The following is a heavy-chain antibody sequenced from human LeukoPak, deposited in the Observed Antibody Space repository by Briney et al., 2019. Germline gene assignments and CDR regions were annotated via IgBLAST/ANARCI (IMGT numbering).Heavy chain of an antibody. CDR1: GFTFSSYA. CDR3: AKDGVILAPGVYWYMDV. J-gene: IGHJ6*03. V-gene: IGHV3-30*02. D-gene: IGHD3-16*02. CDR2: IRNDGAKT. Sequence: GGSLRLSCAASGFTFSSYAMHWVRQAPDKGLEWVAFIRNDGAKTYYADSAKGRFTISRDNSRNTLYLQMNSLTAEDTAVFYCAKDGVILAPGVYWYMDVWGRGTTVTVSS.